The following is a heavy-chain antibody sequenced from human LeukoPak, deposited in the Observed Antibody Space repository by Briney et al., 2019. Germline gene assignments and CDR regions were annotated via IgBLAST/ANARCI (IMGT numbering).Heavy chain of an antibody. V-gene: IGHV3-23*01. CDR3: AKDPRDSGNYYYYMDV. D-gene: IGHD6-25*01. CDR1: GFTFSSYA. CDR2: ISGSGGST. J-gene: IGHJ6*03. Sequence: PGGSLRLSCAASGFTFSSYAMSWVRQAPGKGLEWVSAISGSGGSTYYADSVKGRLTISRDNSKNTLYLQMNSLRAEDTAVYYCAKDPRDSGNYYYYMDVWGKGTTVTVSS.